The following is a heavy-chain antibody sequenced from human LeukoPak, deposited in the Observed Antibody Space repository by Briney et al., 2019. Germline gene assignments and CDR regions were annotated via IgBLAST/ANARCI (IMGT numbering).Heavy chain of an antibody. CDR3: AKGNSTEYGNWYFDP. V-gene: IGHV3-23*01. CDR2: ISGSGGST. CDR1: GFTFSSYS. Sequence: GGSLRLSCAASGFTFSSYSMSWVRQAAGKGLEWVSSISGSGGSTFHADSVKGRFTISRDNSKNTLYLQVDSLRVEDTAVYYCAKGNSTEYGNWYFDPWGRGTLVTVSS. D-gene: IGHD2/OR15-2a*01. J-gene: IGHJ2*01.